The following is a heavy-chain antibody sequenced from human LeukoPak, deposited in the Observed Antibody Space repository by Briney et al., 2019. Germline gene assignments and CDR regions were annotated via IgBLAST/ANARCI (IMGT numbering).Heavy chain of an antibody. V-gene: IGHV4-34*01. CDR1: GGSFSGYY. D-gene: IGHD3-22*01. CDR3: AIASDGYDTSPYFDP. J-gene: IGHJ5*02. CDR2: IYYSGIT. Sequence: PSETLSLTCAVYGGSFSGYYWSWIRQPPGKGLEWIGSIYYSGITYYNPSLKSRVTISVDTSKNQFSLKLSSVTAADTAVYFCAIASDGYDTSPYFDPWGQGTLVTVSS.